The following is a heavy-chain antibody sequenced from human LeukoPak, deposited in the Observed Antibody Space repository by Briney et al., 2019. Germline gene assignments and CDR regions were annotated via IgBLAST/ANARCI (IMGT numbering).Heavy chain of an antibody. J-gene: IGHJ4*02. CDR1: GFTFTTYG. V-gene: IGHV3-30*02. CDR3: AKDRAFGQFLWGNDY. Sequence: GGSLRLSCLASGFTFTTYGMHWVRQAPGKGLEWVAFIRNDGSDKYYAVSVKGRFTISRDNSKNTLYLQMNSLRAEDTALYYCAKDRAFGQFLWGNDYWGQGTLVTVSS. D-gene: IGHD3-10*01. CDR2: IRNDGSDK.